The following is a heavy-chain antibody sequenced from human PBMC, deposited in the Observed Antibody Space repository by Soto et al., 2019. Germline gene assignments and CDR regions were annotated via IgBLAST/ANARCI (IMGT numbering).Heavy chain of an antibody. Sequence: ASVKVSCKASGYTFTSYAMHWVRQAPGQRLEWMGWINAGNGNTKYSQKFQGRVTITGDTSASTAYMELSSLRSEDTAVYYCARDYGAWSQLVLDYWGQGTLVTVSS. CDR1: GYTFTSYA. D-gene: IGHD6-6*01. CDR3: ARDYGAWSQLVLDY. J-gene: IGHJ4*02. CDR2: INAGNGNT. V-gene: IGHV1-3*01.